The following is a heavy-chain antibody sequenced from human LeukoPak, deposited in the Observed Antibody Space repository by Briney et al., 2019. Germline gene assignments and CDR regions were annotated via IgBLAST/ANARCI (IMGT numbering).Heavy chain of an antibody. D-gene: IGHD3-10*02. CDR2: IKGNGATT. CDR3: AELGITMIGGV. CDR1: GFTFSNHY. Sequence: NSGGSLRLSCEASGFTFSNHYMSWIRQAPGKGLEWVSHIKGNGATTYYADSVRGRFTISRDNAKNSLYLQMNSLRAEDTAVYYCAELGITMIGGVWGKGTTVTISS. J-gene: IGHJ6*04. V-gene: IGHV3-11*04.